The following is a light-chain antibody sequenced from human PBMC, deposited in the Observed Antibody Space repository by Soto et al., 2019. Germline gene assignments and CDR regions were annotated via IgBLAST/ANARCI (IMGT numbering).Light chain of an antibody. CDR3: QQYNYWPRT. CDR1: QSVSSI. Sequence: IVMTQSPATLSVSPGERATLSCRASQSVSSILAWYQQKPGQAPRLLIYGASTRATGIPARFSGRGSGTEFTLTISSLQSEDFAVYYCQQYNYWPRTFGQGTNVEIK. V-gene: IGKV3-15*01. CDR2: GAS. J-gene: IGKJ1*01.